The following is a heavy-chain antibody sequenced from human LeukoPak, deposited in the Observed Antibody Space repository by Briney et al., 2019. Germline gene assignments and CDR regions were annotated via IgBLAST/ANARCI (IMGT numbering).Heavy chain of an antibody. Sequence: SGTLSLTCAVSGGSISNITNSNWWSWVRQPPGKGLEWIGEIYHSGSTNYNPSLKSRVTISVDKSKNQFSLKLSSVTAADTAVYYCASRSSRVPAADYWGQGTLVTVSS. V-gene: IGHV4-4*02. CDR2: IYHSGST. CDR1: GGSISNITNSNW. D-gene: IGHD2-2*01. J-gene: IGHJ4*02. CDR3: ASRSSRVPAADY.